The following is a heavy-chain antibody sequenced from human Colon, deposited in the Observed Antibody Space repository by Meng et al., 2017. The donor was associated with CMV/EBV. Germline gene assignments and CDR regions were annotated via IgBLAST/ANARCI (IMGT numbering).Heavy chain of an antibody. V-gene: IGHV3-20*04. J-gene: IGHJ4*02. CDR3: ARVFDYWTGYYWG. Sequence: GGSLRLSCAASGFTFDDYGMSWVRQVPGKGLEWVSRISTDGVSTSYAGSVEGRFIISRDNAKNTLYLQMNSLRAEDTAVYYCARVFDYWTGYYWGWGQGTLVTVSS. D-gene: IGHD3/OR15-3a*01. CDR1: GFTFDDYG. CDR2: ISTDGVST.